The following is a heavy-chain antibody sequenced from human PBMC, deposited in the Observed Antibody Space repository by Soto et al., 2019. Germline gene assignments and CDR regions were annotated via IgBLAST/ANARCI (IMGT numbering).Heavy chain of an antibody. J-gene: IGHJ3*01. CDR2: LDYSGST. V-gene: IGHV4-38-2*02. CDR1: GYSINRGYY. CDR3: ARDLGNYATTNHYRHRAFDF. D-gene: IGHD1-1*01. Sequence: SETLSLTCAVSGYSINRGYYWAWIRQPPGEGLEWIGSLDYSGSTYYNSSLRSRVTISVDTSKNQFSLKLHSVTAADTAVFYCARDLGNYATTNHYRHRAFDFWGQGKVVTVSS.